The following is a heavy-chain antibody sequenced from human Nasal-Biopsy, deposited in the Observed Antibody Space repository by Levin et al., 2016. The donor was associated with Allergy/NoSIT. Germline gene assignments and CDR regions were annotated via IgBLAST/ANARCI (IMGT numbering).Heavy chain of an antibody. J-gene: IGHJ5*02. Sequence: GESLKISCAASGFALSNYAVHWVRQAPGKGLEYLSAISNHGEHTYYANSVKGRFTISRDNSKNTLYLQMGSLGTEDTAVYYCARGKYCISTSCYVESFYYDLWGQGTLVTVSS. CDR2: ISNHGEHT. D-gene: IGHD2/OR15-2a*01. V-gene: IGHV3-64*01. CDR3: ARGKYCISTSCYVESFYYDL. CDR1: GFALSNYA.